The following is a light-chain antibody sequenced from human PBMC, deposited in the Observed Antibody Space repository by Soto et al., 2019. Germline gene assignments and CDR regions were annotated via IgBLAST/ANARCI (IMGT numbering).Light chain of an antibody. CDR2: EVS. CDR1: SSDVGSYNY. CDR3: SSYTSTATRV. V-gene: IGLV2-14*01. J-gene: IGLJ3*02. Sequence: QSALTQPASVSGSPGQSITISCTGTSSDVGSYNYVSWYQQHPGKAPKLMIYEVSNRPSGVSDRLSGSKSGNTASLTISGLQAEDEADYYCSSYTSTATRVFGGGTKLTVL.